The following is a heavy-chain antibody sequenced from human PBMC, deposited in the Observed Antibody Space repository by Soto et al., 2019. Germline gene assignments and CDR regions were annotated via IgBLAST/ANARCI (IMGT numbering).Heavy chain of an antibody. CDR3: ASRIAVAFDY. CDR2: IYHSGST. J-gene: IGHJ4*02. D-gene: IGHD6-19*01. V-gene: IGHV4-4*02. CDR1: GGSISSSNW. Sequence: SETLSLTCAVSGGSISSSNWWSWVRQPPGKGLEWIGDIYHSGSTNYNPSLKSRVTISVDKSKNQFSLKLSSLTAADTALYYCASRIAVAFDYWGQGTLVTVSS.